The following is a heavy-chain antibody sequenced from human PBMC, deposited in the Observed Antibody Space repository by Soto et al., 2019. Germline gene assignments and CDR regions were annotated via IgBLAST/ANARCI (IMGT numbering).Heavy chain of an antibody. V-gene: IGHV4-34*01. J-gene: IGHJ4*02. D-gene: IGHD2-8*02. Sequence: SETLSLTCAVYGGSFSGYSWTWILQPPGTGLEWIGEINHSGSTNYNPSLKSRVTISVDTSKNQFSLKLTSVTAADTAVYYCARDKITGLFDYWGQGTLVTVS. CDR3: ARDKITGLFDY. CDR2: INHSGST. CDR1: GGSFSGYS.